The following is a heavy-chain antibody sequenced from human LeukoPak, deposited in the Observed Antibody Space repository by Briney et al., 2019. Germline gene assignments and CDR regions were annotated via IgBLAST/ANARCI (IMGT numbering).Heavy chain of an antibody. V-gene: IGHV3-7*01. CDR3: AVEYLHDNNGRYYGPFDY. Sequence: GGSLRLSCAASGFTFSSFSMSWVRQAPGKGLEWVANIKQDGSEKFYVDSVKGRFTISRDNTKNSLYLQMNSLRAEDTAVYYCAVEYLHDNNGRYYGPFDYWGQGTLVTVSS. J-gene: IGHJ4*02. D-gene: IGHD3-22*01. CDR1: GFTFSSFS. CDR2: IKQDGSEK.